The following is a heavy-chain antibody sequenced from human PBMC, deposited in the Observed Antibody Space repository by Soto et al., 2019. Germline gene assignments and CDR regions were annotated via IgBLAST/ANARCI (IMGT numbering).Heavy chain of an antibody. CDR2: IYYSGST. J-gene: IGHJ4*02. CDR3: ARLPGSSGYPLDY. Sequence: LALTCTFSGGSISSGDYYWSWIRQPPGKGLEWIGYIYYSGSTYYNPSLKSRVTISVDTSKNQFSLKLSSVTAADTAVYYCARLPGSSGYPLDYWGQGTLVTVSS. D-gene: IGHD3-22*01. CDR1: GGSISSGDYY. V-gene: IGHV4-30-4*01.